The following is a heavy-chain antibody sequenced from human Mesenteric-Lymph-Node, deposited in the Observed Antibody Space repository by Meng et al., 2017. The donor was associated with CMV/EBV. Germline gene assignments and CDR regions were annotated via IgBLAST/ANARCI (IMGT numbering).Heavy chain of an antibody. Sequence: GGSLRLSCAASGFTFSSYGMHWVRQAPGKGLEWVSTISGRGDSTYYADSVKGRFTISRDNSKNTLYLQMNSLRAEDTAVFYCAKVGPCRRTNCPYYYSAMDVWGQGTTVTVSS. CDR3: AKVGPCRRTNCPYYYSAMDV. V-gene: IGHV3-23*01. D-gene: IGHD2-2*01. J-gene: IGHJ6*02. CDR1: GFTFSSYG. CDR2: ISGRGDST.